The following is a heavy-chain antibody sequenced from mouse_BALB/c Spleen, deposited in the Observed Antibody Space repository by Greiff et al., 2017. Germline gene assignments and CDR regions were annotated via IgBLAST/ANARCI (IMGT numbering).Heavy chain of an antibody. Sequence: QVQLQQSGAELVRPGASVKLSCKASGYTFTSYWMHWVKQRPGQGLEWIGAIDPYDSETHYNQKFKGKAKLTADKSSSTAYMQLSSLTSEDSAVYYCASYGDYDGALAYWGQGTLVTVSA. CDR1: GYTFTSYW. CDR2: IDPYDSET. V-gene: IGHV1-59*01. J-gene: IGHJ3*01. CDR3: ASYGDYDGALAY. D-gene: IGHD2-4*01.